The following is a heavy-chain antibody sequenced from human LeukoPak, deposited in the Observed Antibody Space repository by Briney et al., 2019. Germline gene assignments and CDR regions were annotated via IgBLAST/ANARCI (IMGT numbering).Heavy chain of an antibody. CDR3: AREGGRWLQLSYFDY. D-gene: IGHD5-24*01. J-gene: IGHJ4*02. CDR1: GFTFSSYW. V-gene: IGHV3-7*01. CDR2: IKQDGSEK. Sequence: GSLRLSCAASGFTFSSYWMSWVRQAPGKGLEWVANIKQDGSEKYYVDSVKGRFTISRDNAKNSLYLQMNSLRAEDTAVYYCAREGGRWLQLSYFDYWGQGTLVTVSS.